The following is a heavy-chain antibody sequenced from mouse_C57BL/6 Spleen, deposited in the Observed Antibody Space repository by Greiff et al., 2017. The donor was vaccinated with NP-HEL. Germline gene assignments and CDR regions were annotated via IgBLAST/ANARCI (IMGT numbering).Heavy chain of an antibody. Sequence: VQLQQSGAELVKPGASVKMSCKASGYTFTSYWITWVKQRPGQGLEWIGDIYPGSGSTNYNEKFKSKATLTVDTSSSTAYMQLSSLTSEDSAVYYCARRRDGYYYYYAMDYWGQGTSVTVSS. CDR2: IYPGSGST. D-gene: IGHD2-3*01. CDR3: ARRRDGYYYYYAMDY. CDR1: GYTFTSYW. J-gene: IGHJ4*01. V-gene: IGHV1-55*01.